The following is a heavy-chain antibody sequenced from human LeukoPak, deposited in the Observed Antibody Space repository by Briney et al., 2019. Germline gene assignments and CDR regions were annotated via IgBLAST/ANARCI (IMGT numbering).Heavy chain of an antibody. CDR3: AKDRVGPGAFGVVSFDY. CDR1: GFTFSSYA. D-gene: IGHD3-3*01. J-gene: IGHJ4*02. V-gene: IGHV3-23*01. Sequence: PGGSLRLSCAASGFTFSSYAMSWVRQAPGKGLEWVSAISGSGGSTYYADSVKGRFTISRDNSKNTLYLQMNSLRAEDTAVYYCAKDRVGPGAFGVVSFDYWGQGTLVTVSS. CDR2: ISGSGGST.